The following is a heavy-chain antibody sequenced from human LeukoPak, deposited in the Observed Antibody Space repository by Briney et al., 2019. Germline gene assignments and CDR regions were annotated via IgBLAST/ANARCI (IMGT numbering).Heavy chain of an antibody. V-gene: IGHV4-34*01. Sequence: SETLSLTCAVYGGSFSGYYWSWIRQPPGKGLEWIGEINHSGSTNYNPSLKSRVTISVDMSKNQFSLKLSSVTAADTAVYYCARGDSSSSPDFDYWGQGTLVTVSS. J-gene: IGHJ4*02. CDR3: ARGDSSSSPDFDY. D-gene: IGHD6-6*01. CDR1: GGSFSGYY. CDR2: INHSGST.